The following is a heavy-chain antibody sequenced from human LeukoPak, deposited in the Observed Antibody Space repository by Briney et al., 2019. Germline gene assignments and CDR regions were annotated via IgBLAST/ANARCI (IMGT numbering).Heavy chain of an antibody. Sequence: GASVKVSCKASGYTFTSYDINWVRQATGQGLEWMGWMNPNSGNTGYAQKFQGRVTMTRNTSISTAYMELSSLRSEDTAVYYCARGPKWYGDYVQAFYYYFDYWGQGTLVTVSS. D-gene: IGHD4-17*01. CDR2: MNPNSGNT. CDR3: ARGPKWYGDYVQAFYYYFDY. CDR1: GYTFTSYD. J-gene: IGHJ4*02. V-gene: IGHV1-8*01.